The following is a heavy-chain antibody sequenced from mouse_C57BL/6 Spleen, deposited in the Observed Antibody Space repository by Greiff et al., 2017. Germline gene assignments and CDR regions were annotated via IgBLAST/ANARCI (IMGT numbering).Heavy chain of an antibody. V-gene: IGHV14-3*01. D-gene: IGHD2-4*01. CDR1: GFNIKNTY. CDR3: ATGLAGKGFAD. J-gene: IGHJ3*01. Sequence: EVQLQQSVAELVRPGASVKLSCTASGFNIKNTYMHWVQQRPEQGLEWIGRIDPAHGNTNYAPKFQGKATITADTSSNTAYLQLSSLTSEDTASYYCATGLAGKGFADWGQGTLVTVSA. CDR2: IDPAHGNT.